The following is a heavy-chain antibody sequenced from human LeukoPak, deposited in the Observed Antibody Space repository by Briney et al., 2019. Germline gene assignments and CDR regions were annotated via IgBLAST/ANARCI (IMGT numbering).Heavy chain of an antibody. Sequence: GGSLRLSCAASGFTFSNAWVNWVRQAPGKGLEWVGRIKSKTDGGTTDYAAPVKGRFTLSRDDSKNTLYLQMNSLKTEDTAVYYCTTDSRPICSSSSCYLPFDYWGQGTLVIVSS. CDR1: GFTFSNAW. J-gene: IGHJ4*02. CDR3: TTDSRPICSSSSCYLPFDY. CDR2: IKSKTDGGTT. D-gene: IGHD2-2*01. V-gene: IGHV3-15*01.